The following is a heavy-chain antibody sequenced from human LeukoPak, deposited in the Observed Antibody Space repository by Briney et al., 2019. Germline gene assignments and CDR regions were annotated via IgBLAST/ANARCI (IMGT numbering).Heavy chain of an antibody. V-gene: IGHV1-2*06. CDR1: GYTFTGYY. CDR3: ARDLPHNLGVPAAMNDY. D-gene: IGHD2-2*01. Sequence: ASVKVSCKASGYTFTGYYMHWVRQAPGQGLEWMGRINPNSGGTNYAQKFQGRVTMTRDTSISTAYMELSRLRSDNTAVFYRARDLPHNLGVPAAMNDYWGQGTLVTVSS. CDR2: INPNSGGT. J-gene: IGHJ4*02.